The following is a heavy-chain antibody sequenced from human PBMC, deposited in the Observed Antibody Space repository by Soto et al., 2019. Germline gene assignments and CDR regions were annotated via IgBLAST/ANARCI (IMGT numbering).Heavy chain of an antibody. J-gene: IGHJ4*02. CDR2: ISGSGGST. CDR3: AKVLGIVATSRRGYFDY. CDR1: GFTFSSYA. V-gene: IGHV3-23*01. D-gene: IGHD5-12*01. Sequence: EVQLLESGGGLVQPGGSLRLSCAASGFTFSSYAMSWVRQAPGKGLEWVSAISGSGGSTYYADSVKGRFIISRDNSKNTLYLQMNSLRAEDTAVYYCAKVLGIVATSRRGYFDYWGQGTLVTVSS.